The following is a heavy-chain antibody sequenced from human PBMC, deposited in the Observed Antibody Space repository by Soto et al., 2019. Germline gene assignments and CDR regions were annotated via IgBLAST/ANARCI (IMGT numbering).Heavy chain of an antibody. CDR3: ANDLVSRDDYYYYGMDV. CDR1: GFTFSSYV. J-gene: IGHJ6*02. CDR2: ISGSGGGT. V-gene: IGHV3-23*01. D-gene: IGHD2-2*01. Sequence: EVQLLESGGGLVQPGGSLRLSCAASGFTFSSYVMTWVRQAPGKGLEWVSSISGSGGGTHDADSVKGRFTISRDNSKNTLYLQMNSLRAEDTAVYYCANDLVSRDDYYYYGMDVWGQGTTVTVSS.